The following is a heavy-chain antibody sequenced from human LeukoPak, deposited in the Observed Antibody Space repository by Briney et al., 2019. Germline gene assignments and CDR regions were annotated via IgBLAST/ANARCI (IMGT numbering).Heavy chain of an antibody. CDR3: AREYSDYYYYYMDV. Sequence: GGALRLSCAASGFTFSSYWMSWVRQAPGKGLEWVANIKQDGSEKYYVESVKRRVTISRDNAKNSLYLQMNSLRAEDTAVYYCAREYSDYYYYYMDVWGKGTTVTVSS. J-gene: IGHJ6*03. CDR2: IKQDGSEK. D-gene: IGHD6-13*01. CDR1: GFTFSSYW. V-gene: IGHV3-7*01.